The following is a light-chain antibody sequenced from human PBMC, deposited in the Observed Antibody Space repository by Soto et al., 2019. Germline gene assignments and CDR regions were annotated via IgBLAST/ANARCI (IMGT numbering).Light chain of an antibody. Sequence: EIVLTQSPATLPVSPGERATLSCRASQSVSSKLAWYQQKPGQAPRLLIYGASTRATGIPARFSGSGSGTEFTLTISSLQSEDFAVYYCQQHNNWPLTFGGGTKVDIK. CDR1: QSVSSK. CDR3: QQHNNWPLT. CDR2: GAS. J-gene: IGKJ4*01. V-gene: IGKV3D-15*01.